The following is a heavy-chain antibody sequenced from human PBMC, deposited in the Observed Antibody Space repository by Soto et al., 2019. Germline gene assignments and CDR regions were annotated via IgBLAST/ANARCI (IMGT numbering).Heavy chain of an antibody. CDR3: ARDKLRAVAGTFGMDV. CDR2: ISSSGSTI. D-gene: IGHD6-19*01. V-gene: IGHV3-48*03. Sequence: PGGSLRLSCAASGFTFSSYEMNWVRQAPGKGLEWVSYISSSGSTIYYADSVKGRFTISRDNAKNSLYLQMNSLRAEDTAVYYCARDKLRAVAGTFGMDVWGQGTTVTVSS. CDR1: GFTFSSYE. J-gene: IGHJ6*02.